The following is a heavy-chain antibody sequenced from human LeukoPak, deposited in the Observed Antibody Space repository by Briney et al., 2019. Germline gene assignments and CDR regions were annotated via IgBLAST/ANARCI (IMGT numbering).Heavy chain of an antibody. Sequence: PGGSLRLSCAASGFTVSSNYMSWVRQAPGKGLEWVSVIYSGGSTYYADSVKGRFTISRDNSKNTLYLQMNSLRAEDTAVYYCARDSPYSGSLDWGQGTLVTVSS. J-gene: IGHJ4*02. CDR1: GFTVSSNY. D-gene: IGHD1-26*01. V-gene: IGHV3-53*01. CDR3: ARDSPYSGSLD. CDR2: IYSGGST.